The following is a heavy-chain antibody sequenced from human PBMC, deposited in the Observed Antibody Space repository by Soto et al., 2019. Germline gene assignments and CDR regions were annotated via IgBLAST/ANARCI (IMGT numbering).Heavy chain of an antibody. D-gene: IGHD3-3*01. V-gene: IGHV1-58*01. CDR3: AADSLLRYYDFWSGYPPPMDV. J-gene: IGHJ6*02. Sequence: SVKVSCKASGFTFTSSAVQWVRQARGQRLEWIGWIVVGSGNTNYAQKFQERVTITRDMSTSTAYMELSSLRSEDTAVYYCAADSLLRYYDFWSGYPPPMDVWGQGTTVSVSS. CDR1: GFTFTSSA. CDR2: IVVGSGNT.